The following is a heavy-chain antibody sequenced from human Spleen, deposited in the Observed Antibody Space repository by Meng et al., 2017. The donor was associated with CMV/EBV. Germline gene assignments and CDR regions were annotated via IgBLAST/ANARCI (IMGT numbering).Heavy chain of an antibody. CDR2: IHFDGSYE. CDR3: SPYDLCSGSPPEGFDY. CDR1: GFRFSSYG. J-gene: IGHJ4*02. Sequence: GESLKISCAASGFRFSSYGMHWVRQSPGKGLEWVASIHFDGSYEKYGESLRGRFTISRDNAKNTLYLQMNSLRAEDTAVYYCSPYDLCSGSPPEGFDYWGQGTLVTVSS. D-gene: IGHD3-3*01. V-gene: IGHV3-30*02.